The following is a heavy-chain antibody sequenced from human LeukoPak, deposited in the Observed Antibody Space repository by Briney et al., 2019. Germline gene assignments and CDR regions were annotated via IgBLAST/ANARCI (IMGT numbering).Heavy chain of an antibody. CDR2: IIPIFGTA. J-gene: IGHJ4*02. CDR3: ARSAYTGGLFDY. V-gene: IGHV1-69*13. CDR1: GGTFSSYA. Sequence: ASVKVSCKASGGTFSSYAISWVRQAPGQGLEWMGGIIPIFGTANYAQKFQGRVTITADESTSTAYMELSSLRSEDTAVYYCARSAYTGGLFDYWGQGTLVTVSS. D-gene: IGHD2-8*02.